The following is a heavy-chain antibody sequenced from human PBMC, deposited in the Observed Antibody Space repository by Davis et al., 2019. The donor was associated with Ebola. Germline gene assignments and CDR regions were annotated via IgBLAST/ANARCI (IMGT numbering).Heavy chain of an antibody. D-gene: IGHD3-3*01. CDR1: GYTFTSYD. J-gene: IGHJ6*02. CDR2: MNPNSGNT. V-gene: IGHV1-8*01. Sequence: ASVKVSCKASGYTFTSYDINWVRQATGQGLEWMGWMNPNSGNTGYAQKFQGRVTMTRNTSISTAYMELSSLRSEDTAVYYCARGPLRFLEWPLWGYYYYGMDVWGQGTTVTVSS. CDR3: ARGPLRFLEWPLWGYYYYGMDV.